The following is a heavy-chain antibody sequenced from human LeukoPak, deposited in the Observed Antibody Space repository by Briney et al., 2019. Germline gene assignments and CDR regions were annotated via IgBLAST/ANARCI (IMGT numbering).Heavy chain of an antibody. CDR1: DDSITMYY. CDR2: VDHTGST. CDR3: ARGRVSSSTWYSTYYYSFYMDV. V-gene: IGHV4-59*01. D-gene: IGHD1-1*01. J-gene: IGHJ6*03. Sequence: KPSETLSLTCSVSDDSITMYYWTWIRQPPGKGLEWIGYVDHTGSTNFNPSLNGRVSISRDTTKNLFSLRLRSVTAADTAVYFCARGRVSSSTWYSTYYYSFYMDVWGKGPTVTVSS.